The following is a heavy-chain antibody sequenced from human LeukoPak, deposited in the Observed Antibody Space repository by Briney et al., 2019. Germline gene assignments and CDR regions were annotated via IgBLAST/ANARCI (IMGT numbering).Heavy chain of an antibody. Sequence: SETLSLTCTVSGGSISSHYWSWIRQPPGKGLEWIGYIYYSGSANYNPSLKSRVTISVDTSKNQFSLKLSSVTAADTAVYYCARARLYCSSTSCYGWFDPWGQGTLVTVSS. D-gene: IGHD2-2*01. V-gene: IGHV4-59*11. CDR3: ARARLYCSSTSCYGWFDP. CDR1: GGSISSHY. J-gene: IGHJ5*02. CDR2: IYYSGSA.